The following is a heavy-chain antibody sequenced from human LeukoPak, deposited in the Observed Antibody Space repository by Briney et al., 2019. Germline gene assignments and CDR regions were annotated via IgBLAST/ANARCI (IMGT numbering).Heavy chain of an antibody. CDR3: ARDGMATTTDAFDI. V-gene: IGHV3-48*01. Sequence: GGSLRLSCAASGFTFSSYSMNWVRQAPGKGLEWVSYISSSSSTIYYADSVKGRFTISRDNAKNSLYLQMNSLRAEDTAVYYCARDGMATTTDAFDIWGQGTMVTVSS. CDR1: GFTFSSYS. D-gene: IGHD5-24*01. J-gene: IGHJ3*02. CDR2: ISSSSSTI.